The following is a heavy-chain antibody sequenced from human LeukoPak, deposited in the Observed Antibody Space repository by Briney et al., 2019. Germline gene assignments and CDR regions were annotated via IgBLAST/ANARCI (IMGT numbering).Heavy chain of an antibody. CDR2: IDTSESYN. CDR1: GSRFTSYW. Sequence: GAALEISFKGSGSRFTSYWNRWGRPGPGKGVGGGGRIDTSESYNKYSPSCQGHVTISPDKSISTAYLQWSSLKASDTAMYYCARLPKLWFGEFLYWGQGTLGTVS. D-gene: IGHD3-10*01. J-gene: IGHJ4*02. CDR3: ARLPKLWFGEFLY. V-gene: IGHV5-10-1*01.